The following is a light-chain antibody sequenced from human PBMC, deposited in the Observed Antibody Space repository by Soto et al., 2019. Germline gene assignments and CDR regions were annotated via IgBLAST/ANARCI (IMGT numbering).Light chain of an antibody. CDR1: QIVSNS. V-gene: IGKV3-11*01. Sequence: IVFTQSPATLSLSPGERVTLSCRASQIVSNSLAWYQQKPGQAPRLLIYDSSNRATGIPTRFSGSGSGTDFTLTISSLEPEDFAVYYCQQRNSWPVTFGQGTRLEIK. CDR2: DSS. J-gene: IGKJ5*01. CDR3: QQRNSWPVT.